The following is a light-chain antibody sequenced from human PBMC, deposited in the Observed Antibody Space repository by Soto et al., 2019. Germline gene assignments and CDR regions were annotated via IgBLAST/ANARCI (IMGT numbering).Light chain of an antibody. V-gene: IGKV3D-15*01. CDR1: QSVSSN. CDR3: QRYNNWPPYT. Sequence: EVVMTQSPATLSVSPGERATLSCRASQSVSSNLAWYQQKPGQAPRLLIYGASTRATGIPARFSGSGPGTKFTLTSGSLQAEDGAVGYCQRYNNWPPYTFGQGTKLDIK. CDR2: GAS. J-gene: IGKJ2*01.